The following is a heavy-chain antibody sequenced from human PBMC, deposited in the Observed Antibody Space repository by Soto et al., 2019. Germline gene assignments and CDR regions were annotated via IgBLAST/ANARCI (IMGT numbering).Heavy chain of an antibody. V-gene: IGHV4-30-4*01. D-gene: IGHD2-2*01. Sequence: QVQLQESGPGLVKPSQTLSLTCTVSGGSISSGDNYWSWIRQPPGTGLGWIAHIYYSGSTYYNPSLKSRGTISVDTSKNQFSLNLRSVTAADTAVYFCARDRAPDAMRGYHDVMDVWGQGTTVTVSS. CDR3: ARDRAPDAMRGYHDVMDV. CDR1: GGSISSGDNY. J-gene: IGHJ6*02. CDR2: IYYSGST.